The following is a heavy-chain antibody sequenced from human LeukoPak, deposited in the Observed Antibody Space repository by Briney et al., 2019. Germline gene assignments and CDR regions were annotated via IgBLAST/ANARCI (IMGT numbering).Heavy chain of an antibody. V-gene: IGHV1-2*02. J-gene: IGHJ3*01. CDR1: GYTFTDYY. Sequence: ASVKVSCKASGYTFTDYYMYWVRQAPGQGLDWVGWINPTSGATNYAQKFQGRVTMTRDTSNNTSYMELSRLRSDDTAVYYCAGEFRTTTWSFDAFDLWGQGTMVTVSS. D-gene: IGHD1/OR15-1a*01. CDR2: INPTSGAT. CDR3: AGEFRTTTWSFDAFDL.